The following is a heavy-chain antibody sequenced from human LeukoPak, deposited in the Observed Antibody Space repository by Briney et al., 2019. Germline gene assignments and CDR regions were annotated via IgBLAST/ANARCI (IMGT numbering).Heavy chain of an antibody. CDR1: GYTFTSYY. CDR2: INPSGGST. CDR3: ARDLGLGPKPPWYYFDY. D-gene: IGHD2-2*03. V-gene: IGHV1-46*01. J-gene: IGHJ4*02. Sequence: ASVKVSCKASGYTFTSYYMHWVRQAPGQGLEWMGIINPSGGSTSYAQKFQGRVTMTRDTSTSTVYMELSSLRSEDTAVYYCARDLGLGPKPPWYYFDYWGQGTLVAVSS.